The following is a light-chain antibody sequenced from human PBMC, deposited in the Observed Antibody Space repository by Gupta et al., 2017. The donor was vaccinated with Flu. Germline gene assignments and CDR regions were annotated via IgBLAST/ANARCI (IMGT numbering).Light chain of an antibody. J-gene: IGKJ5*01. V-gene: IGKV2-30*01. CDR1: QSLVYSDGNTY. CDR3: RQGKHWSRT. Sequence: DVSMTQSPLSLPVTLGQPPSIYCRSSQSLVYSDGNTYLNWCQQRPGQSPRRLIYKVSNRDSGVPDRCSGSGSGTDVTRKISRGEAEDVGVDYCRQGKHWSRTFGQGTQVEIK. CDR2: KVS.